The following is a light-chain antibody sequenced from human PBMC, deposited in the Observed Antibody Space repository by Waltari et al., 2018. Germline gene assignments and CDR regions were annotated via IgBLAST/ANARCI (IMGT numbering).Light chain of an antibody. Sequence: DVQMTQSPSSLSASVGDRVSITCRASQAMNHYLAWYQQKTGKPPQLLIYATSILQSGVPSRFSGSGSVTDFTLTISSLQPDDVATYYCQKYDGAPWTFGQGTKLEIK. CDR1: QAMNHY. CDR2: ATS. J-gene: IGKJ1*01. V-gene: IGKV1-27*01. CDR3: QKYDGAPWT.